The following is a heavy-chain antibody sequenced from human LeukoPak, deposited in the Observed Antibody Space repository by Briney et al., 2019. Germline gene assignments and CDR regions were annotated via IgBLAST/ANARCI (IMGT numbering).Heavy chain of an antibody. CDR1: GGSISGGSYY. CDR3: ARLGALAARPQGYYYYYYMDV. D-gene: IGHD6-6*01. CDR2: IYSSGST. V-gene: IGHV4-61*02. Sequence: SQTLSLTCTVSGGSISGGSYYWTWIRQPAGKGLEWIGRIYSSGSTNYNPSLKSRVTISVDTSRNQFSLKLSSVTAADTAVYYCARLGALAARPQGYYYYYYMDVWGKGTTVTVSS. J-gene: IGHJ6*03.